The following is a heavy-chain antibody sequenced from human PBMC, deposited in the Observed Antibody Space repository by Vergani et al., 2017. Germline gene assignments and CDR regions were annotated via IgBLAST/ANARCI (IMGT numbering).Heavy chain of an antibody. V-gene: IGHV1-18*01. CDR3: SGVGSSWYNGDYYYGMDV. J-gene: IGHJ6*02. D-gene: IGHD6-13*01. CDR1: GYTFTSYG. CDR2: ISAYNGNT. Sequence: QVQLVQSGAEVKKPGASVKVSCKASGYTFTSYGISWVRQAPGQGLGWMGWISAYNGNTNYAQKLQGRVTMTTDTSTSTAYMELRSLRSDDTAVYYCSGVGSSWYNGDYYYGMDVWGQGTTVTVSS.